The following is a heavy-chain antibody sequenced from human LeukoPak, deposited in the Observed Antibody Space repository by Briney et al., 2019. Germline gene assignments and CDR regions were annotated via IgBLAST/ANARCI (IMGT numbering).Heavy chain of an antibody. CDR1: GYTFTSYG. J-gene: IGHJ6*02. D-gene: IGHD2-2*02. Sequence: ASVKVSCKASGYTFTSYGISWVRQAPGQGLEWMGWISAYNGNTNYAQKLQGRVTMTTDTSTSTAYMELRSLRSDDTAVYYCATIVVVPAAIPGDCYYYGMDVWGQGTTVTVSS. CDR3: ATIVVVPAAIPGDCYYYGMDV. CDR2: ISAYNGNT. V-gene: IGHV1-18*01.